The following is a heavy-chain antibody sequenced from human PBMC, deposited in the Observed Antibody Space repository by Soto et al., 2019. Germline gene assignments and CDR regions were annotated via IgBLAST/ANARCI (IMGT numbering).Heavy chain of an antibody. D-gene: IGHD3-10*01. CDR3: AKGTYYYGSAPYYFDY. CDR2: ILVGGST. J-gene: IGHJ4*02. Sequence: GGSLRLSCAASGFICSSYDMSWVRQAPGKGLEWVSTILVGGSTHYEDSVKGRFTISRDGSKNTVYLQMNSLRAEDTAVYYCAKGTYYYGSAPYYFDYWGQGTLVTVSS. CDR1: GFICSSYD. V-gene: IGHV3-23*01.